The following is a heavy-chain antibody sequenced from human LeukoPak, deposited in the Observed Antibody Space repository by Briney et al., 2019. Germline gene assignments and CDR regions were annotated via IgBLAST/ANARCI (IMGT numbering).Heavy chain of an antibody. CDR1: GGSISSYY. D-gene: IGHD6-19*01. CDR3: ARIHGSGFDY. CDR2: IDWDDDK. J-gene: IGHJ4*02. V-gene: IGHV2-70*11. Sequence: TLSLTCTVSGGSISSYYWSWIRQPPGKALEWLARIDWDDDKYYSTSLKTRLTISKDTSKNQVVLTMTNMDPVDTATYYCARIHGSGFDYWGQGTLVTVSS.